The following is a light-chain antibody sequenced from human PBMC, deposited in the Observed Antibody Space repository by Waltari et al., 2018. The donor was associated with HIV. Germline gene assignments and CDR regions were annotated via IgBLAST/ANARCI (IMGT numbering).Light chain of an antibody. Sequence: DIQMTQSPSSLSASVGDRVTITCRASQSISSYLNWYQQKPGKAPKLLIYAASSLQSGVPSRFSGSGSGTDFTLTISSLQPEDFATYYCQQSYSTPWTFGGGTEVEIK. V-gene: IGKV1-39*01. CDR3: QQSYSTPWT. CDR1: QSISSY. CDR2: AAS. J-gene: IGKJ4*02.